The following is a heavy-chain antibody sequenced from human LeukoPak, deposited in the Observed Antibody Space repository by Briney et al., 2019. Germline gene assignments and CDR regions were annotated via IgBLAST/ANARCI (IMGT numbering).Heavy chain of an antibody. Sequence: PGGSLRLSCAASGFTFSSYSMNWVRQAPGKGLEWVSYISSSSSTIYYADSVKGRFTISRDNAKNSLYLQMNSLRAGDTAVYYCARDVYVLRFLEWLLPSGMDVWGQGTTVTVSS. D-gene: IGHD3-3*01. J-gene: IGHJ6*02. CDR2: ISSSSSTI. CDR1: GFTFSSYS. CDR3: ARDVYVLRFLEWLLPSGMDV. V-gene: IGHV3-48*01.